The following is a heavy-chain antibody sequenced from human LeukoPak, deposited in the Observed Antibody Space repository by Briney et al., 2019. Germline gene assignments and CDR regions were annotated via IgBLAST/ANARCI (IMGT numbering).Heavy chain of an antibody. V-gene: IGHV3-33*01. CDR2: ILNDGNTK. Sequence: GGPLRLSCAASGFTFRPYGMHWVRQAPGKGPEWVALILNDGNTKHYADSVRGRFTISRDNSKNTLYLQMNSLRAEDTAVYYCARDIGDCSSGSCYSDYFDYWGQGTLVTVSS. D-gene: IGHD2-15*01. CDR3: ARDIGDCSSGSCYSDYFDY. CDR1: GFTFRPYG. J-gene: IGHJ4*02.